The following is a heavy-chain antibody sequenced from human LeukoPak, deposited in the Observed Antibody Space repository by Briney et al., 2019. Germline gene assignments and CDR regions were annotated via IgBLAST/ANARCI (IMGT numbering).Heavy chain of an antibody. Sequence: QSGGSLRLSCAVSGITLSNYGMSWVRQAPGKGLEWVAGISDSGGRTNYADSVKGRFTISRDNPKNTLYLQMNSLRAEDTDVYFCAKRGVVIRVILVGFHKEAYYFDSWGQGALVTVSS. J-gene: IGHJ4*02. CDR1: GITLSNYG. CDR2: ISDSGGRT. D-gene: IGHD3-22*01. V-gene: IGHV3-23*01. CDR3: AKRGVVIRVILVGFHKEAYYFDS.